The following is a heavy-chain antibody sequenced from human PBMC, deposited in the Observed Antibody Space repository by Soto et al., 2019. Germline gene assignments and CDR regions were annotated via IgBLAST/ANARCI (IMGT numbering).Heavy chain of an antibody. CDR1: GSSFSSYY. Sequence: SETLSLTCTVSGSSFSSYYWSWIRQPPGKGLEWIGYLYYSGSTNYNPSLKSRVTISVDTTKNQFSLKLSSVTAADTAVYYCARAIGAEQPWSKAGLGGWFDPWGQATLVSVS. CDR2: LYYSGST. J-gene: IGHJ5*02. CDR3: ARAIGAEQPWSKAGLGGWFDP. D-gene: IGHD6-13*01. V-gene: IGHV4-59*01.